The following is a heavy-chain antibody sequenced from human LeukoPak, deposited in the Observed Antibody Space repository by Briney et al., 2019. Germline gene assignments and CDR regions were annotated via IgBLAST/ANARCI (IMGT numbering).Heavy chain of an antibody. V-gene: IGHV3-49*04. CDR3: TRVDCSSTSCYISHADY. Sequence: LRLSCTTSGFTFGDYAMSWVRQAPGKGLEWVGFIRSKVYGGTPEYAASVKGRFTISRDDSKSIAYLQMNSLKTEDTAVYYCTRVDCSSTSCYISHADYWGRGTLVTVSS. D-gene: IGHD2-2*02. CDR2: IRSKVYGGTP. J-gene: IGHJ4*02. CDR1: GFTFGDYA.